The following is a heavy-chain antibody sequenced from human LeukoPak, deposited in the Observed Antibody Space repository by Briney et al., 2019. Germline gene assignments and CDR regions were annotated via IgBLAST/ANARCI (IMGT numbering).Heavy chain of an antibody. J-gene: IGHJ4*02. CDR2: ISSSSSYV. CDR3: ARAPQGYCSGGSCYVDY. D-gene: IGHD2-15*01. V-gene: IGHV3-21*01. Sequence: PGGSLRLSCAASGFTFDDYGMSWVRQAPGKGLEWVSSISSSSSYVFYADSVKGRFTISRDNAKNSLYLQMNSLRAEDTAVFYCARAPQGYCSGGSCYVDYWGQGTLVTVSS. CDR1: GFTFDDYG.